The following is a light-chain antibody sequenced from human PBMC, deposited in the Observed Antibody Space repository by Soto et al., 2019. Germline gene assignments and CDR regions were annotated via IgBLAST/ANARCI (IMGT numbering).Light chain of an antibody. Sequence: EIVLTQSPGTLSLSPGERATLSCRASQSVSSSYLAWYQQKPGQAPRLLIYGASSRATGIPERFSGSGSGTDFTLTISRLEPEDVAVYFCQHYGNSPPFTFGQGTKVEIK. J-gene: IGKJ2*01. V-gene: IGKV3-20*01. CDR2: GAS. CDR3: QHYGNSPPFT. CDR1: QSVSSSY.